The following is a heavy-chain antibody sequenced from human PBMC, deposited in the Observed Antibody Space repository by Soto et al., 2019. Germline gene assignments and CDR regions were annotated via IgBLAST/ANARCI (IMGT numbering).Heavy chain of an antibody. CDR1: GFTFSSYG. D-gene: IGHD6-19*01. Sequence: EVQLVESGGGLVQPGESLRLYCAVSGFTFSSYGMNCVRQAPGKGLDWVSYISSSGTTAYYADSVKGRFTVSRDNAKNSLHLQMNSLRDEDTAVYYCARATGQWPDAFDIWGQGTMATVSS. J-gene: IGHJ3*02. V-gene: IGHV3-48*02. CDR2: ISSSGTTA. CDR3: ARATGQWPDAFDI.